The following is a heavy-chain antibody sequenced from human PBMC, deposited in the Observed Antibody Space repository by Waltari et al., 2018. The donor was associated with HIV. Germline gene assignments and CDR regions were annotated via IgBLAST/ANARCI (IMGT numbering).Heavy chain of an antibody. D-gene: IGHD3-10*01. CDR2: VHQSGRA. V-gene: IGHV4-38-2*01. J-gene: IGHJ6*02. CDR1: GYPFGHAFY. CDR3: ARMDYGSGTPPLDIYVMDV. Sequence: QLVLQESGPGLVRPSETLSLTCSVSGYPFGHAFYWCLIRQPPGEGLEWIATVHQSGRAYYRPSLKSRISISMDTSTNQFTLKITSVTAADTAVYYCARMDYGSGTPPLDIYVMDVWGQGTTVTVSS.